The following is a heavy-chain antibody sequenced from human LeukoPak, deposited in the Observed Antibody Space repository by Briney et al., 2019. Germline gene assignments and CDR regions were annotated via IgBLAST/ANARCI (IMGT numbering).Heavy chain of an antibody. V-gene: IGHV4-59*01. CDR2: THHSGAT. CDR3: ARSSGHSYGDFDY. Sequence: SETLSLTCSVSGVSITSNYWSWIRQPPGKGLEWLGYTHHSGATSYNPSLKSRSTMSLGTSNNQFSLKLSSVTAADTAVYYCARSSGHSYGDFDYWGQGNLVTVSS. CDR1: GVSITSNY. J-gene: IGHJ4*02. D-gene: IGHD5-18*01.